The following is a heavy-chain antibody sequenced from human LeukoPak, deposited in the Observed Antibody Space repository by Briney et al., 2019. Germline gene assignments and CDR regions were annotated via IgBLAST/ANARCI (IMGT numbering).Heavy chain of an antibody. Sequence: PSETLSLTCAVYGGSFSGYYWSWIRQPPGKGLEWIGEINHSGSTNYNPSLKSRVTISVDTSKNQFSLKLSSVTAADTAVYYCARRTYYYDSSGYPFDYWGQGTLVTVSS. CDR3: ARRTYYYDSSGYPFDY. CDR1: GGSFSGYY. CDR2: INHSGST. V-gene: IGHV4-34*01. D-gene: IGHD3-22*01. J-gene: IGHJ4*02.